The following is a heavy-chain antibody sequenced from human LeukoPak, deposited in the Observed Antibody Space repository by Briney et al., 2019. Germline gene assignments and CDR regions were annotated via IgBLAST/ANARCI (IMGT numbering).Heavy chain of an antibody. J-gene: IGHJ4*02. V-gene: IGHV4-59*01. Sequence: SETLSLTCTVSGGSISTDYWNWIRQPPGKGLEWIGYIHYTGRTNYNPSLKSRLTIFIDTSKNQFSLTLTSVTAADTATYYCAKLSRGEPNDYWGQGTLVTVSS. D-gene: IGHD4-17*01. CDR2: IHYTGRT. CDR1: GGSISTDY. CDR3: AKLSRGEPNDY.